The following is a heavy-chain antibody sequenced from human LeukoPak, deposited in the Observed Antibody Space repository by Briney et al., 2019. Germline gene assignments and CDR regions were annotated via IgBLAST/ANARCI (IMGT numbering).Heavy chain of an antibody. J-gene: IGHJ4*02. CDR3: ARDNAY. CDR1: GYTFTSYA. V-gene: IGHV1-18*01. CDR2: ISAYNGNT. Sequence: ASVKVSCNASGYTFTSYAMNWVRQAPGQGLEWMGWISAYNGNTYYAQKFQGRVTMTTDTSTSTAYMELRSLTSVDTAVYYCARDNAYWGQGTLVTVSS.